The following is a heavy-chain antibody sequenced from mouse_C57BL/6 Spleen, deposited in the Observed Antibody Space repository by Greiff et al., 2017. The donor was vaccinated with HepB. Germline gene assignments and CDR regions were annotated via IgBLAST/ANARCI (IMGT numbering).Heavy chain of an antibody. D-gene: IGHD1-1*01. CDR3: AREDGSSPWAMDY. Sequence: EVQLQESGPGLVKPSQSLSLTCSVTGYSITSGYYWNWIRQFPGNKLEWMGYISYDGSNNYNPSLKNRISITRDTSKNQFFLKLNSVTTEDTATYYCAREDGSSPWAMDYWGQGTSVTVSS. CDR2: ISYDGSN. J-gene: IGHJ4*01. CDR1: GYSITSGYY. V-gene: IGHV3-6*01.